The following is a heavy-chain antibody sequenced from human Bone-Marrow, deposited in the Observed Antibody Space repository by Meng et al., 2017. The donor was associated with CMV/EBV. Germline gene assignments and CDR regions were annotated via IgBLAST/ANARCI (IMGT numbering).Heavy chain of an antibody. CDR3: ARESYCSSTSCYFAYYYYYGMDV. J-gene: IGHJ6*02. Sequence: GESLKISCAASGFTFSSYAMSWVRQAPGKGLEWVSAISGSGGSTYYADSVKGRFTISRDNSKNSLYLQMNSLRAEDTAVYYCARESYCSSTSCYFAYYYYYGMDVWGQGNTVNVSS. CDR1: GFTFSSYA. CDR2: ISGSGGST. D-gene: IGHD2-2*01. V-gene: IGHV3-23*01.